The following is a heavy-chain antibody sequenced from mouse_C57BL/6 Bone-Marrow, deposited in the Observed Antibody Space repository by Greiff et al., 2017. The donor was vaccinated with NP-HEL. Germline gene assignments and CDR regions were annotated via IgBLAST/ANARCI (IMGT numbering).Heavy chain of an antibody. CDR3: ARSVLITTVVADYAMDY. CDR2: INPGSGGT. J-gene: IGHJ4*01. D-gene: IGHD1-1*01. V-gene: IGHV1-54*01. CDR1: GYAFTNYL. Sequence: QVHVKQSGAELVRPGTSVKVSCKASGYAFTNYLIEWVKQRPGQGLEWIGVINPGSGGTNYNEKFKGKATLTADKSSSTAYMQLSSLTSEDSAVYFCARSVLITTVVADYAMDYWGQGTSVTVSS.